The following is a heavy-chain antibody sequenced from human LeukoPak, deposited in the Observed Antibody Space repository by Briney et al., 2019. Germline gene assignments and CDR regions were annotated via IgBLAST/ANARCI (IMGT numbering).Heavy chain of an antibody. J-gene: IGHJ4*02. D-gene: IGHD3-3*01. CDR1: GFIFSSYV. CDR3: ARVWSGYSNSDY. V-gene: IGHV3-48*01. CDR2: IPSSGSTI. Sequence: GGSLRLSCAASGFIFSSYVMTWVRQAPGKGLESVSYIPSSGSTILYADSVKGRFTISRDNAKNSLYLQMNSLRGEDTAVYYCARVWSGYSNSDYWGQGTLVTVSA.